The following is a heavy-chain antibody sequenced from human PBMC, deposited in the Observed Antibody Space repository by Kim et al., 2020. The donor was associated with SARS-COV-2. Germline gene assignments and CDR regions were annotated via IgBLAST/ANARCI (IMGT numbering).Heavy chain of an antibody. CDR2: IWYDGSSE. CDR1: GFKFEKYG. J-gene: IGHJ4*02. CDR3: ARDQPAITVVNTYPAY. Sequence: GGSLRLSCTTSGFKFEKYGMHWIRQAPGKGLEWVAMIWYDGSSEFYADSVKGRFTTYRDISKNTLYRQMNRLRAEDPAVYYCARDQPAITVVNTYPAYWGKETLVTVPS. V-gene: IGHV3-33*08. D-gene: IGHD1-20*01.